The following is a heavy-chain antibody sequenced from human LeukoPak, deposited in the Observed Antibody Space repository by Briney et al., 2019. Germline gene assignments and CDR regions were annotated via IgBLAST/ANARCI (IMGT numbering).Heavy chain of an antibody. CDR1: GSPFITYN. V-gene: IGHV3-48*01. D-gene: IGHD3-16*02. J-gene: IGHJ4*02. CDR2: IDSSSSTI. Sequence: GGSLRLSCAVSGSPFITYNMNWVRQAPGKGLEWVSYIDSSSSTIYYADSVKGRFTVSRDNAKNSLDLQMNSLRADDTAVYYCVRDRGISFYFDYWGQGTLVTVSS. CDR3: VRDRGISFYFDY.